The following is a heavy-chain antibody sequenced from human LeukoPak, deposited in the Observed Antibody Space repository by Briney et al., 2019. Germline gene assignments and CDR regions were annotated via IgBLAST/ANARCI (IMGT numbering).Heavy chain of an antibody. J-gene: IGHJ4*02. CDR1: GVTFSNAW. V-gene: IGHV3-15*01. D-gene: IGHD3-22*01. CDR2: IKSKTDGGTT. Sequence: PGGSLRLSCAASGVTFSNAWRSWVRQAPGKGLEWVGRIKSKTDGGTTDYAAPVKGRFTISRDDSKNTLYLQMNSLKTEDTAVYYCTTYYYDSGGFSGYWGQGTLVTVSS. CDR3: TTYYYDSGGFSGY.